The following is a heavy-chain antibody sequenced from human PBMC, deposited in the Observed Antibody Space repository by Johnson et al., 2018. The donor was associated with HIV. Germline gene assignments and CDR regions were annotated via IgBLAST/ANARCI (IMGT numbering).Heavy chain of an antibody. CDR1: GFTFSSCG. CDR2: IWYDGSNK. J-gene: IGHJ3*02. D-gene: IGHD2-21*02. V-gene: IGHV3-33*06. Sequence: QEQLVESGGGVVQPGRSLRLSCAASGFTFSSCGMHWVRQAPGKGLEWVAVIWYDGSNKYYADSVKGRFTMSRDNSKNTLYLQMKSLRAEDTAIYYCAKDDNLGVWYSDAFDIWGQGTVVTVSS. CDR3: AKDDNLGVWYSDAFDI.